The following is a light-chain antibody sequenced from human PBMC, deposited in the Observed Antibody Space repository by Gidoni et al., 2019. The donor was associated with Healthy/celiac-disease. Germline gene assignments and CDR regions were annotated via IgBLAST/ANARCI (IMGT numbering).Light chain of an antibody. CDR3: QSYDSSLSGGV. CDR2: GNS. J-gene: IGLJ2*01. CDR1: SSNIGAGYD. Sequence: QSVLTQPPSVSGAPGQRVTISCTGSSSNIGAGYDVHWYQQLPGTAPNLLIYGNSNRPSGVPDRFSGSKSGTSASLAITGLQAEDEADYYAQSYDSSLSGGVFGGGTKLTVL. V-gene: IGLV1-40*01.